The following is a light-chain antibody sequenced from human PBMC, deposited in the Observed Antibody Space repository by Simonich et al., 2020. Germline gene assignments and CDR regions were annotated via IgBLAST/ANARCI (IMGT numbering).Light chain of an antibody. J-gene: IGKJ4*01. CDR3: MQSIQLPLT. CDR2: EVS. Sequence: DIVMTQTPLSLSVTPGQPASISCTSSQSLLHSDGKTSWYWYLQKPGQSPQLLIFEVSYRFSGVPDRVSGSGSGTDFTLKISRVEAEDVGVYYCMQSIQLPLTFGGGTKVEIK. V-gene: IGKV2D-29*02. CDR1: QSLLHSDGKTS.